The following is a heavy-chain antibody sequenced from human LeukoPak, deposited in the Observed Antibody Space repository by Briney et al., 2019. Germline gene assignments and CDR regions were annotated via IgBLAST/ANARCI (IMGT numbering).Heavy chain of an antibody. V-gene: IGHV3-74*01. Sequence: GGSLRLSCAASGFTFSNYWMHWIRQVPGKGLVWVSHIKYDGSATNYADSVKGRFTISRDNAKNTLYLQMNGLRAEDTAVYYCVSGSLQSGYNFDYWGQGALVTVSS. CDR3: VSGSLQSGYNFDY. CDR1: GFTFSNYW. CDR2: IKYDGSAT. D-gene: IGHD3-3*01. J-gene: IGHJ4*02.